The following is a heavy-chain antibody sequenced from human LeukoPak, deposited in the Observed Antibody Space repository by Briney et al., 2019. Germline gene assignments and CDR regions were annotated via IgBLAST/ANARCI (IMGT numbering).Heavy chain of an antibody. V-gene: IGHV4-59*01. CDR3: ARVSPDTATDYGWFDP. CDR1: GDSISLFY. J-gene: IGHJ5*02. Sequence: SETLSLTCIVSGDSISLFYWSWIRQPPGKGLEWIGYIHYSGRTNYNPSLKSRVTMSLDTSKNHFSLKLRSVTAEDTAVYYCARVSPDTATDYGWFDPWGPGSLVTVSS. D-gene: IGHD5-18*01. CDR2: IHYSGRT.